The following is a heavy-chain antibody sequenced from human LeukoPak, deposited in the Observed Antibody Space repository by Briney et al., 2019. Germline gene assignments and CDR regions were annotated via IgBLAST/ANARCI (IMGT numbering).Heavy chain of an antibody. D-gene: IGHD3-10*01. Sequence: SGTLSLTCAVSGGSISSSNWWSWIRQPPGKGLEWNGEIYHSGSTNYSPSLKSRVTISVDKSKTQFSLKLSSVTAADTAVYYCAIVTMVGGFDPWGQGTLVTVSS. V-gene: IGHV4-4*02. CDR2: IYHSGST. CDR3: AIVTMVGGFDP. CDR1: GGSISSSNW. J-gene: IGHJ5*02.